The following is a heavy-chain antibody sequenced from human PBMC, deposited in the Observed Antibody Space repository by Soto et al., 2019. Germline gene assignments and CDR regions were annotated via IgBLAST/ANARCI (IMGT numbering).Heavy chain of an antibody. Sequence: GGSLRLSCAASGFTFSSYGMHWVRQAPGKGLEWVAVISYDGSNKYYADSVKGRFTISRDNSKNTLYLQMNSLRAEDTAVYYCARDQTSGSGSYWDYWGQGTLVTVSS. CDR2: ISYDGSNK. CDR3: ARDQTSGSGSYWDY. CDR1: GFTFSSYG. D-gene: IGHD3-10*01. V-gene: IGHV3-30*03. J-gene: IGHJ4*02.